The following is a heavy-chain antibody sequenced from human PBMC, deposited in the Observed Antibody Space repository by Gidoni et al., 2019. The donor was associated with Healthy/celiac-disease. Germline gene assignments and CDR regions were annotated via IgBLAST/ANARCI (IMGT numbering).Heavy chain of an antibody. V-gene: IGHV3-30-3*01. CDR3: ARASYGSGSLSAFDI. CDR2: ISYDGSNK. Sequence: QVQLVESGGGVVQPGRSLRLPCAASGFTFSSYAMHWVRQAPGKGLEWVAVISYDGSNKYYADSVKGRFTISRDNSKNTLYLQMNSLRAEDTAVYYCARASYGSGSLSAFDIWGQGTMVTVSS. J-gene: IGHJ3*02. CDR1: GFTFSSYA. D-gene: IGHD3-10*01.